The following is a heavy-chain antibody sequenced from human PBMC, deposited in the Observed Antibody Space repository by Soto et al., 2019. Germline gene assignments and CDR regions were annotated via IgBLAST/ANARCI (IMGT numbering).Heavy chain of an antibody. J-gene: IGHJ5*02. D-gene: IGHD6-19*01. CDR1: GYSITAGGYY. CDR2: FYSSGSI. CDR3: ARMYSSGSGWFHP. Sequence: LSLTCFVSGYSITAGGYYWSWIRHHPGKGLEWIGSFYSSGSIIYNPSLRSRVSISGDTSSNQFSMSLTSVTAADTARYYCARMYSSGSGWFHPWGQGALVTVSS. V-gene: IGHV4-31*03.